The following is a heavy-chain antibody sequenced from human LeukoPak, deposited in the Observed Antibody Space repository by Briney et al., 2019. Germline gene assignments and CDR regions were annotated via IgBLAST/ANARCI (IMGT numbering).Heavy chain of an antibody. Sequence: GGSLRLSCAASGFTFITYSMNWVRQAPGKGLEWVSSISGSSIYIYYADSVKGRFTISRDNAKNSLYLQMNSLRAEDTAVYYCARDPPYSDSSGYYYDYWGQGTLVTVSS. J-gene: IGHJ4*02. V-gene: IGHV3-21*01. CDR1: GFTFITYS. D-gene: IGHD3-22*01. CDR2: ISGSSIYI. CDR3: ARDPPYSDSSGYYYDY.